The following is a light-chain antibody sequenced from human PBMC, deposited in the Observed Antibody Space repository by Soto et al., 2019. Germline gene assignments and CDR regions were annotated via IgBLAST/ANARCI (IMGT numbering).Light chain of an antibody. CDR3: QQYYSTLLT. Sequence: DIVMTQSRDSLAVSLGERATINCKSSQIVLYSSNNKNYLAWYQQKPGQPPKLLIYWASTRESGVPDRFSGSGSGTDFTLTISSLQAEDVAVYYCQQYYSTLLTFGGGTKVDIK. CDR1: QIVLYSSNNKNY. CDR2: WAS. J-gene: IGKJ4*01. V-gene: IGKV4-1*01.